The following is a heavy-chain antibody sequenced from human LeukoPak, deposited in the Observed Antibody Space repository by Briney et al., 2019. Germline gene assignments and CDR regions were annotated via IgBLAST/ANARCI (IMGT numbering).Heavy chain of an antibody. Sequence: ASVKVSCKASGYTFTGYYMNWGRQAPGQGLEWLGRINPNTGGTNYAQNLQSRVTMTRDTSINTAYMELSRLRSDDTAVYYCARVGDGLNDAFDIWGQGTMVTVSS. J-gene: IGHJ3*02. CDR3: ARVGDGLNDAFDI. CDR2: INPNTGGT. V-gene: IGHV1-2*06. CDR1: GYTFTGYY. D-gene: IGHD5-24*01.